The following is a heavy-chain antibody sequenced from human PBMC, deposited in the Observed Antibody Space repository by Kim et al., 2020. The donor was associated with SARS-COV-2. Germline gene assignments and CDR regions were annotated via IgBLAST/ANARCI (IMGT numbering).Heavy chain of an antibody. D-gene: IGHD3-10*01. CDR3: ARSYGSGRGEFDY. V-gene: IGHV1-69*01. Sequence: YAKKFEGRVTSTADESTSTAYMELSSVRSEDTAVYYCARSYGSGRGEFDYWGQGTLVTVSS. J-gene: IGHJ4*02.